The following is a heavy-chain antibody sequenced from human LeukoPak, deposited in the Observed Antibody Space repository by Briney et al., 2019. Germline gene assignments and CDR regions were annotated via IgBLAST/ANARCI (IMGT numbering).Heavy chain of an antibody. CDR1: GFTFSIYG. CDR3: ARGVRGYDYLDY. J-gene: IGHJ4*02. CDR2: IWNDGSNK. V-gene: IGHV3-33*01. Sequence: GGSLRLSCAASGFTFSIYGMHWVRQAPGKGLEWVAVIWNDGSNKYYADSVKGRFTISRDNSKNTLYLQMNSLRAEDTAVYYCARGVRGYDYLDYWGLGTLVTVSS. D-gene: IGHD3-10*02.